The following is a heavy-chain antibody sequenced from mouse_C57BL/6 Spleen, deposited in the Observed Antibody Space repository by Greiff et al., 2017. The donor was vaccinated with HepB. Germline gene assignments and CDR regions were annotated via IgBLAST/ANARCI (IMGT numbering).Heavy chain of an antibody. CDR3: ARRRLRRLWYFDV. D-gene: IGHD2-4*01. CDR2: INPNNGGT. J-gene: IGHJ1*03. V-gene: IGHV1-18*01. CDR1: GYTFTDYN. Sequence: VQLQQSGPELVKPGASVKIPCKASGYTFTDYNMDWVKQSHGKSLEWIGDINPNNGGTIYNQKFKGKATLTVDKSSSTAYMELRSLTAEDTAVYYCARRRLRRLWYFDVWGTGTTVTVSS.